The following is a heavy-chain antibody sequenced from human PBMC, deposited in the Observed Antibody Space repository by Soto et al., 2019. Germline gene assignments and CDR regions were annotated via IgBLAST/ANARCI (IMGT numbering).Heavy chain of an antibody. CDR1: GGSISSYY. CDR2: IYYSGST. J-gene: IGHJ6*03. D-gene: IGHD4-17*01. V-gene: IGHV4-59*01. CDR3: ARTTVTTYYYYYYMDV. Sequence: SETLSLTCTVSGGSISSYYWSWIRQPPGKGLEWIGYIYYSGSTNYNPSLKSRVTISVDTSKNQFSLKLSSVTAADTAVYYCARTTVTTYYYYYYMDVWGKGTTVTVSS.